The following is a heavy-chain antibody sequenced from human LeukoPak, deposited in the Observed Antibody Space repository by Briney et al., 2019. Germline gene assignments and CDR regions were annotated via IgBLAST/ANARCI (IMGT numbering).Heavy chain of an antibody. CDR3: ARDEVRGYSYGPHTDY. CDR1: GFTVSSNY. D-gene: IGHD5-18*01. V-gene: IGHV3-66*02. CDR2: IYSGGST. J-gene: IGHJ4*02. Sequence: GGSLRLSXAASGFTVSSNYMSWVRQAPGKGLEWVSVIYSGGSTYYADSVKGRFTISRDNSKNTLYLQMNSLRAEDTAVYYCARDEVRGYSYGPHTDYWGQGTLVTVSS.